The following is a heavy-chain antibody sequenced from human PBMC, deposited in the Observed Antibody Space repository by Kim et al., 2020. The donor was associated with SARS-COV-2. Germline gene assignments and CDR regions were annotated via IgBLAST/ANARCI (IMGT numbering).Heavy chain of an antibody. D-gene: IGHD2-21*02. CDR3: ARDRDVVVTTNWFDP. Sequence: SETLSLTCAVYGGSFSGYYWSWIRQPPGKGLEWIGEINHSGSTNYNPSLKSRVTISVDTSKNQFSLKLSSVTAADTAVYYCARDRDVVVTTNWFDPWGQGTLVTVSS. CDR1: GGSFSGYY. V-gene: IGHV4-34*01. J-gene: IGHJ5*02. CDR2: INHSGST.